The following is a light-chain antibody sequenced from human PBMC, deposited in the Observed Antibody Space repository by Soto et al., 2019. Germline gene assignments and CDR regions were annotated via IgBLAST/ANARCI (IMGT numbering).Light chain of an antibody. V-gene: IGLV1-40*01. Sequence: QSVLTQPPSVSGAPGQRVTFSCTGSSSNIGAGYDVHWYQQLPGTAPKLLIYGNSNRPSGVPDRFSGSKSGTSASLAITGLQAEDEADYYCQSYDSSLSGYVFGTRTKVTVL. CDR3: QSYDSSLSGYV. CDR2: GNS. J-gene: IGLJ1*01. CDR1: SSNIGAGYD.